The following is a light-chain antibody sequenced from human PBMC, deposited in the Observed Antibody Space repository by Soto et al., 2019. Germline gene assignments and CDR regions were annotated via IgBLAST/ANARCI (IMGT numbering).Light chain of an antibody. Sequence: QLVLTQPPSVSGAPGQRVTISCTGSSSNIGAGYDVHWYQQLPGTAPKLLIYGNSNRPSGVPDRFSGSKSGTSASLAITGFQAEDEADYYCQSYDSSLSGYVFGTGTKVTVL. J-gene: IGLJ1*01. V-gene: IGLV1-40*01. CDR2: GNS. CDR1: SSNIGAGYD. CDR3: QSYDSSLSGYV.